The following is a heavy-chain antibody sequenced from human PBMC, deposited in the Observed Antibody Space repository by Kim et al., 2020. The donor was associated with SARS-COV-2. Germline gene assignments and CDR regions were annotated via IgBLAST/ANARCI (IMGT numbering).Heavy chain of an antibody. J-gene: IGHJ4*02. Sequence: GGSLRLSCAASGFTFSSYGMHWVRQAPGKGLEWVAVISYDGSNKYYADSVKGRFTISRDNSKNTLYLQMTSLRAEDTAVYYCAKDRCRGGSCYFDYWCQG. CDR1: GFTFSSYG. CDR2: ISYDGSNK. CDR3: AKDRCRGGSCYFDY. D-gene: IGHD2-15*01. V-gene: IGHV3-30*18.